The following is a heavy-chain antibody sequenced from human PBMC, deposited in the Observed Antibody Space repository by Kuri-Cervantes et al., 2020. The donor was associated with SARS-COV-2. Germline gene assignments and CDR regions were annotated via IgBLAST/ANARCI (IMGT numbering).Heavy chain of an antibody. Sequence: ASVKVSCKASGYTFTSYYMHWVRQAPGQGLEWMGIINPSGGSTSYAQKFQGRVTMTRGTSTSTVYMELSSLRSEDTAVYYCARKSRCSGGCNYGMGVWGQGTTVTVSS. CDR1: GYTFTSYY. D-gene: IGHD2-15*01. CDR3: ARKSRCSGGCNYGMGV. J-gene: IGHJ6*02. CDR2: INPSGGST. V-gene: IGHV1-46*01.